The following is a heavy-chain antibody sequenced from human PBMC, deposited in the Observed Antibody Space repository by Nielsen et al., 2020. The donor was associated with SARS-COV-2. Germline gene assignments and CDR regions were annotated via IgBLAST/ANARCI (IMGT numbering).Heavy chain of an antibody. D-gene: IGHD1-26*01. V-gene: IGHV3-15*01. J-gene: IGHJ4*02. CDR3: ARDPRNRKWELDI. Sequence: GGSLRLSCAASGFTFSNAWMRWVRQAPGKGLEWVGRIKSKTDGGTTDYAAPVKGRFTISRDDSKNTLYLQMNSLRAEDTAVYYCARDPRNRKWELDIWDQGTLVTVSS. CDR2: IKSKTDGGTT. CDR1: GFTFSNAW.